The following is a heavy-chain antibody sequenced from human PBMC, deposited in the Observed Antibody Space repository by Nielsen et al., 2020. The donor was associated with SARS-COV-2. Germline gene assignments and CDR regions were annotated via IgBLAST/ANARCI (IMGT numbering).Heavy chain of an antibody. CDR1: GFTFSDYY. Sequence: GESLKISCAASGFTFSDYYMSWIRQAPGKGLEWVSYISSSGSTIYYADSVKGRFTISRDNAKNSLYLQMNSLRAEDTAVYYCAKSSYYDSSGYYDYWGQGTLVTVSS. CDR3: AKSSYYDSSGYYDY. CDR2: ISSSGSTI. D-gene: IGHD3-22*01. V-gene: IGHV3-11*04. J-gene: IGHJ4*02.